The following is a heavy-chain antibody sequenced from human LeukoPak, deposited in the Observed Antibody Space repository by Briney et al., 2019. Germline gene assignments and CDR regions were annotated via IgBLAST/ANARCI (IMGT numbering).Heavy chain of an antibody. CDR3: AADYGSGSYRFDY. D-gene: IGHD3-10*01. CDR2: IYSSGNT. J-gene: IGHJ4*02. V-gene: IGHV4-30-2*01. CDR1: GVSISSGDYS. Sequence: SETLSLTCADSGVSISSGDYSWSWIRQPPGKGLEWIGYIYSSGNTLYNPSLRSRATISLDMSKNQFSLRLSSVTAADTAVYYCAADYGSGSYRFDYWGQGTLVSVSS.